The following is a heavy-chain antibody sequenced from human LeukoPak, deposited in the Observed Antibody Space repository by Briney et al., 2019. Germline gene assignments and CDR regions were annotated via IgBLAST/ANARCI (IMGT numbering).Heavy chain of an antibody. D-gene: IGHD3-3*01. CDR3: ARQNDFWEGSWFDP. CDR1: GGSISSYY. CDR2: IYYSGST. J-gene: IGHJ5*02. Sequence: TSETLSLTCTVSGGSISSYYWSWIRQPPGKGLEWIGYIYYSGSTNYNPSLKSRVTISVDTSKNQFSLKLSSVPAADTAVYYCARQNDFWEGSWFDPWGQGTLVTVSS. V-gene: IGHV4-59*08.